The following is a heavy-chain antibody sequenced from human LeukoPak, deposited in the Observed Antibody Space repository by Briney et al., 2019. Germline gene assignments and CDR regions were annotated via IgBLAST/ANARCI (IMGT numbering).Heavy chain of an antibody. Sequence: KTSETLSLTCTVSGGSISSYYWSWIRQPPGKGLEWIGYIYYSGSTNYNPSLKSRVTISVDTSKNQFSLKLSSVTAADTAVYYCARVFPPYDFWSGYPYYYYYGMDAWGQGTTVTVSS. V-gene: IGHV4-59*01. CDR2: IYYSGST. CDR1: GGSISSYY. CDR3: ARVFPPYDFWSGYPYYYYYGMDA. J-gene: IGHJ6*02. D-gene: IGHD3-3*01.